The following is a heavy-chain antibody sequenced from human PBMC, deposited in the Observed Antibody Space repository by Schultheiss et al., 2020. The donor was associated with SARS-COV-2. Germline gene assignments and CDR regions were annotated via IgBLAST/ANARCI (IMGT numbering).Heavy chain of an antibody. CDR3: AKGGGWWLVSEVTY. Sequence: SQTLSLTCTVSGGSISSSSYYWSWIRQPPGKGLEWIGSIYYSGSTYYNPSLKSRVTISVDTSKNQFSLKLSSVTAADTAVYYCAKGGGWWLVSEVTYWGQGTLVTVSS. J-gene: IGHJ4*02. CDR1: GGSISSSSYY. CDR2: IYYSGST. D-gene: IGHD6-19*01. V-gene: IGHV4-39*07.